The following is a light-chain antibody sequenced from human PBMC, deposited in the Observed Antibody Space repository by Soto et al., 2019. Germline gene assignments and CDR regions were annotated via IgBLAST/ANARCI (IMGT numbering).Light chain of an antibody. V-gene: IGKV1-8*01. Sequence: AIRMTQSPSSLSASTGDRVTITCRASQGISSYLAWYQQKPGKAPKLLIYAASTLQSGVPDRFSGSGSGTDFTLSISRLEPEDFAVYYCQLYGTSPKPFGQGTKVDIK. CDR2: AAS. J-gene: IGKJ1*01. CDR1: QGISSY. CDR3: QLYGTSPKP.